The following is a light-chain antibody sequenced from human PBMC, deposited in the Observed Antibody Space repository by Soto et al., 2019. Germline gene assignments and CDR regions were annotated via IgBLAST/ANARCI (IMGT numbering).Light chain of an antibody. CDR1: QTISSW. CDR3: QHYNSYPWT. CDR2: KAS. J-gene: IGKJ1*01. V-gene: IGKV1-5*03. Sequence: DITISQSPSTLSGSVGDRATITCRASQTISSWLAWYQQKPGKAPKLLIYKASTLKSGVPSRFSGSGSGTEFTLTISSLQPDDFATYYCQHYNSYPWTFGQGSKV.